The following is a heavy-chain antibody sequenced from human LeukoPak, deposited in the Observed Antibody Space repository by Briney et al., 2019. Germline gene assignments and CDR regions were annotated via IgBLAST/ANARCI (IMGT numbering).Heavy chain of an antibody. CDR1: GFSVDNNY. J-gene: IGHJ4*02. CDR2: IYSGGSS. CDR3: AIIPRAAAGPSARSPFHY. Sequence: GGSLRLSCAASGFSVDNNYMAWVRQAPGKGLEWVSLIYSGGSSFYADSVKGRFTISRDNAKNSLYLQMNSLRAEDTAVYYCAIIPRAAAGPSARSPFHYWGQGTLVTVSS. V-gene: IGHV3-53*01. D-gene: IGHD6-13*01.